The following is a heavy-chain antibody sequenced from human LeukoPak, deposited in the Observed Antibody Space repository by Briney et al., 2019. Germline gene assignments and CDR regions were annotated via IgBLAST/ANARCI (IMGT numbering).Heavy chain of an antibody. D-gene: IGHD3-10*01. V-gene: IGHV3-64*01. CDR1: GFTFSSYA. CDR3: AKDIGSYYDY. Sequence: GGSLRLSCAASGFTFSSYAMHWVRQAPGKGLEYVSAISSNGGSTYYANSVKGRFAISRDNSKNTLYLQMGSLRAEDTAVYYCAKDIGSYYDYWGQGILVTVSS. CDR2: ISSNGGST. J-gene: IGHJ4*02.